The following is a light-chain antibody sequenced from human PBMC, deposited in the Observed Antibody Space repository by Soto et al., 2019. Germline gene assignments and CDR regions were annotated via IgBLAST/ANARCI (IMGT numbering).Light chain of an antibody. CDR3: RSYTSNNTQL. CDR1: SSDFGNFNY. Sequence: QSALTQPASVSGSPGQSITISCTGASSDFGNFNYVSWYQQHPGKVPKLIIYEVTSRPSGVSNRFSGSKSDNTASLTISGLQAEDEAYYYCRSYTSNNTQLFGGGTKLTVL. V-gene: IGLV2-14*01. J-gene: IGLJ3*02. CDR2: EVT.